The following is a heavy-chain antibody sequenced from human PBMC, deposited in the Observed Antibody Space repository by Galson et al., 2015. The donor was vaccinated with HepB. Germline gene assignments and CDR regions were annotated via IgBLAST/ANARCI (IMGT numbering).Heavy chain of an antibody. CDR2: ISWNSGSI. V-gene: IGHV3-9*01. CDR3: AKSGCSSTSCYANWFDP. Sequence: SLRLSCAASGFTFSNYWMSWVRQAPGKGLEWVSGISWNSGSIGYADSVKGRFTISRDNAKNSLYLQMNSLRAEDTALYYCAKSGCSSTSCYANWFDPWGQGTLVTVSS. J-gene: IGHJ5*02. CDR1: GFTFSNYW. D-gene: IGHD2-2*01.